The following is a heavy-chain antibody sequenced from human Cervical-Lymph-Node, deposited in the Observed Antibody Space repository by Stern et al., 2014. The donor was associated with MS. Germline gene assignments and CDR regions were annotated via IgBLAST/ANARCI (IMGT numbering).Heavy chain of an antibody. Sequence: QVQLQESGPGLVKPSETLSLTCTVSGGSISSYYWSWIRQPPGKGLEWIGYIYYSGSTNYHPSLKSRVTISVDTSKNQFSLKLSSVTAADTAVYYCARGAGWFDPWGQGTLVTVSS. CDR1: GGSISSYY. CDR2: IYYSGST. J-gene: IGHJ5*02. V-gene: IGHV4-59*01. CDR3: ARGAGWFDP.